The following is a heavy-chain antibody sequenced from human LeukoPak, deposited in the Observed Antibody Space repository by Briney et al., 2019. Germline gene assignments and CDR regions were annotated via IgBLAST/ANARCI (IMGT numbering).Heavy chain of an antibody. Sequence: GGSLRLSCAASGFTFSSYSMNWVRQAPGKGLEWVSYISSSSSTIYYADSVKGRFTISRDNAKNSLYLQMNSLRAEDTAVYYCARDLVVLGDPGDYWGQGTLVTVS. V-gene: IGHV3-48*01. CDR1: GFTFSSYS. J-gene: IGHJ4*02. D-gene: IGHD4-17*01. CDR2: ISSSSSTI. CDR3: ARDLVVLGDPGDY.